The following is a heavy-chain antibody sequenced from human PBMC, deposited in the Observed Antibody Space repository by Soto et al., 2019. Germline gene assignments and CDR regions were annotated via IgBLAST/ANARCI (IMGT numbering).Heavy chain of an antibody. Sequence: QVQLVESGGGLVKPGGSLRLSCAVSGFTFSDYYMTWIRQAPGKGLEWVLYISSSTSHTNYAVSVKGRVTISRDNAKNSLFLQMTSLRAEDTAVYYCARGRGASADYFDFWGQGTLVTVSS. CDR3: ARGRGASADYFDF. V-gene: IGHV3-11*05. CDR2: ISSSTSHT. CDR1: GFTFSDYY. D-gene: IGHD1-26*01. J-gene: IGHJ4*02.